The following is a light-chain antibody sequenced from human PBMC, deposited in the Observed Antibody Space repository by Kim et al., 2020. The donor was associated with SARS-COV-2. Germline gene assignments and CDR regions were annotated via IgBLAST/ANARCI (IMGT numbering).Light chain of an antibody. J-gene: IGLJ1*01. Sequence: SYELTQPPSVSVAPGKTARITCGGNNIGSKSVHWYQQKPGQAPVLVIYYDSDRPSGIPERFSDSNSGNTATLTISRVEAGDEADYYCQVWDSSSDHHNYVFGTGTKVTVL. V-gene: IGLV3-21*04. CDR3: QVWDSSSDHHNYV. CDR2: YDS. CDR1: NIGSKS.